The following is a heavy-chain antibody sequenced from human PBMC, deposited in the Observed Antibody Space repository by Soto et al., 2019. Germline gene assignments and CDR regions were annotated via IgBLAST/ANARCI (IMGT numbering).Heavy chain of an antibody. V-gene: IGHV6-1*01. CDR2: TYLRSKWYN. CDR1: GDSVSNINAA. J-gene: IGHJ4*02. CDR3: ARFARGVGEAGNDF. D-gene: IGHD6-19*01. Sequence: SQTLSLTCAISGDSVSNINAAWDWIRQSPSRGLEWLGRTYLRSKWYNDYAVSVKSRITINPDTSKNQFSLQLKSVTPEDTAVYYCARFARGVGEAGNDFWGQGTLVTVSS.